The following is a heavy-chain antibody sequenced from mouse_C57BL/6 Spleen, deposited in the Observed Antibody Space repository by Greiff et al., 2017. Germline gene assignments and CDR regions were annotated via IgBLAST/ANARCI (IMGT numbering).Heavy chain of an antibody. CDR1: GYAFSSSW. CDR2: IYPGAGDT. D-gene: IGHD3-2*02. CDR3: ALDSSGYIDY. J-gene: IGHJ2*01. Sequence: QVQLQQSGPELVKPGASVTISCTASGYAFSSSWLSWVKQTPGKGLEWIGRIYPGAGDTNYNGKFKGKATLTADKSSSTAYMQLISLTSKDSAVYFCALDSSGYIDYWGQGTTLTVSA. V-gene: IGHV1-82*01.